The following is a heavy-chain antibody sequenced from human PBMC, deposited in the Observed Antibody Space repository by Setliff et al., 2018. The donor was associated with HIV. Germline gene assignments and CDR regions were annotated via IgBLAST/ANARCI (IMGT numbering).Heavy chain of an antibody. Sequence: SETLSLTCTVPGGSSSSRSYYWGWIRQPPGKGLEWIGSIYSSGSTYYNPFLKSRVTISVDTSKKQFSLRLSSVTAADTAVYYCARDGRHDRNRWYVTHQYFKYWGQGTLVTVSS. D-gene: IGHD2-15*01. V-gene: IGHV4-39*07. CDR3: ARDGRHDRNRWYVTHQYFKY. J-gene: IGHJ1*01. CDR2: IYSSGST. CDR1: GGSSSSRSYY.